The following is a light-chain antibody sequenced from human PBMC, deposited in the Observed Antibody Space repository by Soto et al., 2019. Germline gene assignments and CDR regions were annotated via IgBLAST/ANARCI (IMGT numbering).Light chain of an antibody. CDR2: AAS. Sequence: IQMTQSPSSVSASVGDRVTITCRASQGISSSLGWYQQESGKAPKLLIYAASSLQSGVPSRFSGSGSGTDFTLTISSLQPEDFATYYCQQSYRTPPITFGQGTRLEIK. CDR3: QQSYRTPPIT. V-gene: IGKV1-12*01. CDR1: QGISSS. J-gene: IGKJ5*01.